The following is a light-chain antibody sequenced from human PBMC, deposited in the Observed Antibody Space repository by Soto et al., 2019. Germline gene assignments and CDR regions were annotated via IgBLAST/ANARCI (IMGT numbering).Light chain of an antibody. CDR1: QSIANY. J-gene: IGKJ1*01. V-gene: IGKV1-39*01. CDR2: AAS. Sequence: DIQMTQSPSSLSASVGDRVTIACRASQSIANYLNWYQQKPGTAPKLLIFAASSLQSGVPSRLSGSGSGTDFTLTISSLQPEDFATYYCQQYNSHIRTFGQGTKVDIK. CDR3: QQYNSHIRT.